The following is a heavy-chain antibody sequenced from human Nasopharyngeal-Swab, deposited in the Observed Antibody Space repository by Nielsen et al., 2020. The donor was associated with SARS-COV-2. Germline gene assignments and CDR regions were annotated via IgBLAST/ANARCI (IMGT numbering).Heavy chain of an antibody. J-gene: IGHJ3*02. CDR2: TYYSGST. CDR3: ARQSLGYYDSSGSAVHVAFDI. V-gene: IGHV4-59*08. CDR1: GGSISSYY. Sequence: SETLSLTCTVSGGSISSYYWSWIPQPPGKGLEWIGYTYYSGSTNYNPSLKSRVTISVDTSKNQFSLKLSSVTAADTAVYYCARQSLGYYDSSGSAVHVAFDIWGQGTMVTVSS. D-gene: IGHD3-22*01.